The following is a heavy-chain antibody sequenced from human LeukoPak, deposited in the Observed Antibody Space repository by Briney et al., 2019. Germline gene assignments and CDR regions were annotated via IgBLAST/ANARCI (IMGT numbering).Heavy chain of an antibody. J-gene: IGHJ4*02. V-gene: IGHV1-3*01. CDR3: ARDSSGWQYYFDY. D-gene: IGHD6-19*01. CDR1: GYTFKSYL. CDR2: INPGTGET. Sequence: ASVKVSCKASGYTFKSYLMHWVRQAPGQSLEWMGWINPGTGETKYSQTFQGRVTIISDTSAGTAYMELSSLRFEDTAVYYCARDSSGWQYYFDYWGQGTLVTVSS.